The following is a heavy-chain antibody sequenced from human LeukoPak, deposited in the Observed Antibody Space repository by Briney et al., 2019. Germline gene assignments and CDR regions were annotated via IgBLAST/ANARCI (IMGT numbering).Heavy chain of an antibody. J-gene: IGHJ3*02. Sequence: SETLSLTCTVSGASISSYYWSCIRQPAGKGREWIGRIYTSGSTNYNPSLKSRVTMSVDTSKNQFSLELSSVTAADTAVYYCARVVGATYDAFDIWGQGTMVTVSS. CDR2: IYTSGST. V-gene: IGHV4-4*07. CDR3: ARVVGATYDAFDI. D-gene: IGHD1-26*01. CDR1: GASISSYY.